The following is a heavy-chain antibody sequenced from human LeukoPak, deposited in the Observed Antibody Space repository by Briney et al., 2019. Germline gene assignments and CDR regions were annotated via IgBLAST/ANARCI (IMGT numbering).Heavy chain of an antibody. V-gene: IGHV3-21*01. Sequence: GEPLGLSCAASGYTFRIYPMNGVPQAPEKGREWVSSSSRENRSIFYTDTPRGRFTISRHNTKNTLYLQMNSQKAEDTPVYYFATETGYCSGVSCSVFDSWGQGTLVTVSS. CDR1: GYTFRIYP. CDR3: ATETGYCSGVSCSVFDS. CDR2: SSRENRSI. D-gene: IGHD2-15*01. J-gene: IGHJ5*01.